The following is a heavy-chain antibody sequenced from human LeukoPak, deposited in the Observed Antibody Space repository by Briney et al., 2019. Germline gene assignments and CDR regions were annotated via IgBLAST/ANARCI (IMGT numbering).Heavy chain of an antibody. CDR2: IYYSGST. V-gene: IGHV4-31*03. CDR1: GGSISSGGYY. D-gene: IGHD5-18*01. J-gene: IGHJ4*02. Sequence: SETLSLTCTVSGGSISSGGYYWSWIRRHPGKGLEWIGYIYYSGSTYYNPSLKSRVTISVDTSKNQFSLKLSSVTAADTAVYYCAREGPYRYFDYWGQGALVTVSS. CDR3: AREGPYRYFDY.